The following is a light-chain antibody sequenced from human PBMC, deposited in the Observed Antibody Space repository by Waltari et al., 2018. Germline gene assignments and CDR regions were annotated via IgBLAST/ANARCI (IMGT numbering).Light chain of an antibody. CDR1: QGISNY. V-gene: IGKV1-27*01. CDR3: QNYNSAPWT. Sequence: DIQMSQSPSYLSASVGDRATTTCRASQGISNYLAWYQQKPGKVPKLLIYAASTLQSGVPSRFSGSGSGTDFTLTISSLQPEDVATYYCQNYNSAPWTFGQGTKVEIK. CDR2: AAS. J-gene: IGKJ1*01.